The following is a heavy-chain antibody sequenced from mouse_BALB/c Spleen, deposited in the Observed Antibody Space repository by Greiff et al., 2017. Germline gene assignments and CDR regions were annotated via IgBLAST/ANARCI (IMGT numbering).Heavy chain of an antibody. Sequence: QVHVKQSGAELVRPGASVTLSCKASGYTFTDYEMHWVKQTPVHGLEWIGAIDPETGGTAYNQKFKGKATLTADKSSSTAYMELRSLTSEDSAVYYCTRYDYRYPWYFDVWGAGTTVTVSS. D-gene: IGHD2-14*01. CDR2: IDPETGGT. J-gene: IGHJ1*01. CDR3: TRYDYRYPWYFDV. CDR1: GYTFTDYE. V-gene: IGHV1-15*01.